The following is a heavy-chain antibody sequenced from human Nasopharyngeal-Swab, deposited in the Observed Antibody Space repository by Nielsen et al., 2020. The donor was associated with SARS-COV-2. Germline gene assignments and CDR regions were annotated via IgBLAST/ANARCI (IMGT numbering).Heavy chain of an antibody. CDR1: GFTFSSYS. Sequence: GESLKISCAASGFTFSSYSMNWVRQAPGKGLEWVSYISSSSSTIYYADSVKGRFTISRDNAKNSLYLQMNSLRAEDTAVYYCARGRGYEPEEYYYMDVWGKGTTVTVSS. J-gene: IGHJ6*03. D-gene: IGHD1-1*01. CDR3: ARGRGYEPEEYYYMDV. CDR2: ISSSSSTI. V-gene: IGHV3-48*04.